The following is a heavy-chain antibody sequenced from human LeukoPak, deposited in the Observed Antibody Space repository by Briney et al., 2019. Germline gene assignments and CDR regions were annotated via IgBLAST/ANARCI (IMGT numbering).Heavy chain of an antibody. V-gene: IGHV3-21*01. J-gene: IGHJ5*02. D-gene: IGHD6-6*01. CDR3: ARGSSNVAARNNWFDP. CDR1: GFTFSGYD. Sequence: GGSLRLSCAASGFTFSGYDMNWVRQAPGKGLEWVSSISGSSSYIYYADSMKGRFTVSRDNAKNSLYLQMNSLRAEDTAVYYCARGSSNVAARNNWFDPWGQGTLVTVSS. CDR2: ISGSSSYI.